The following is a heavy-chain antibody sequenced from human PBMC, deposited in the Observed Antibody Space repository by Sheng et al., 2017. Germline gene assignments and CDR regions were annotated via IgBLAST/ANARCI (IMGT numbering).Heavy chain of an antibody. CDR2: ISSSGSTI. V-gene: IGHV3-48*03. CDR1: GFTFSSYE. J-gene: IGHJ2*01. Sequence: EVQLVESGGGLVQPGGSLRLSCAASGFTFSSYEMNWVRQAPGKGLEWVSYISSSGSTIYYADSVKGRFTISRDNAKNSPYLQMNSLRAEDTAVYYCARGELGGVRYFDWLQSYWYFDLWGRGTLVTVSS. CDR3: ARGELGGVRYFDWLQSYWYFDL. D-gene: IGHD3-9*01.